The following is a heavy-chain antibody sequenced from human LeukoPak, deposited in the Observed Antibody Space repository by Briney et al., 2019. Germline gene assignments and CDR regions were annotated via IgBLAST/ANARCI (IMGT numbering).Heavy chain of an antibody. Sequence: SQTLSLTCTVSGGSISSGGYYWSWIRQHPAKGLEWIGYIYYSGSTYYNPSLKSRVTISVDTSKNQFSLKLSSVTAADAAVYYCARSSSGWYSSDYWGQGTLVTVSS. CDR1: GGSISSGGYY. CDR2: IYYSGST. V-gene: IGHV4-31*03. CDR3: ARSSSGWYSSDY. D-gene: IGHD6-19*01. J-gene: IGHJ4*02.